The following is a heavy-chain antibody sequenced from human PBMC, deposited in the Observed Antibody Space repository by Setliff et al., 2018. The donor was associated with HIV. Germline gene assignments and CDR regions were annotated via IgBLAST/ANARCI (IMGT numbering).Heavy chain of an antibody. V-gene: IGHV4-4*02. J-gene: IGHJ4*02. CDR2: ISHSGST. CDR3: ARLAYSSAWPDY. D-gene: IGHD6-25*01. Sequence: LSLTCAVSGDSISSNNWWSWVRQPPGKGLEWIGEISHSGSTNYNPSLKSRVTISVDRSKMQFSLELKSVTAADTAMYYCARLAYSSAWPDYWGQGTLVTVSS. CDR1: GDSISSNNW.